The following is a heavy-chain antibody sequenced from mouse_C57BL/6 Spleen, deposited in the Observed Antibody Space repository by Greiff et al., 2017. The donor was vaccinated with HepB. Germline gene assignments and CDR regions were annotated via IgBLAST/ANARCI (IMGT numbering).Heavy chain of an antibody. CDR1: GFTFTDYY. J-gene: IGHJ3*01. CDR2: IRNKANGYTT. CDR3: ASCYYDYTGFAY. Sequence: EVKLVESGGGLVQPGGSLSLSCAASGFTFTDYYMSWVRQPPGKALEWLGFIRNKANGYTTEYSASVKGRFTISRDNSQSILYLQMNALRAEDSATYYCASCYYDYTGFAYWGQGTLVTVSA. V-gene: IGHV7-3*01. D-gene: IGHD2-4*01.